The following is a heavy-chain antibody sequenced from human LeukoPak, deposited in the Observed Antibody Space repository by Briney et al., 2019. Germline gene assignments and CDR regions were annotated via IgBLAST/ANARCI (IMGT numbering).Heavy chain of an antibody. D-gene: IGHD3-3*01. CDR1: GFTFSSYG. CDR3: AREPLYYDHNFFGPVGMDV. CDR2: IWYDGSNK. V-gene: IGHV3-33*01. Sequence: GGSLRLSCAASGFTFSSYGMHWVRQPPGKGLEWVAVIWYDGSNKYYADSVKGRFTISRDNSKTTLYLQMNSLRAEDTAVYYCAREPLYYDHNFFGPVGMDVWGQGTTVTVSS. J-gene: IGHJ6*02.